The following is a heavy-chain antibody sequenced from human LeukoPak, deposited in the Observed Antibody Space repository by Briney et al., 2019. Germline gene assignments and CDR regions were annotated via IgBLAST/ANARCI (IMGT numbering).Heavy chain of an antibody. V-gene: IGHV3-33*06. J-gene: IGHJ4*02. CDR3: AKEVPEEMAIDY. D-gene: IGHD5-24*01. CDR2: IWYDGSNK. Sequence: GRSLRLSCAASGFTFSSYGMHWVRQAPGKGLEWVAVIWYDGSNKYYADSVKGRFTISRDNSKKTLYLQMNSLRAEDTAVYYCAKEVPEEMAIDYWGQGTLVTVSS. CDR1: GFTFSSYG.